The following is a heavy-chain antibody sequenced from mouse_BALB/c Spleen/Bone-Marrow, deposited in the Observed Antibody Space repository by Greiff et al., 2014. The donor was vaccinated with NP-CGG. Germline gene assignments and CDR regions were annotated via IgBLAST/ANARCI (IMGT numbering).Heavy chain of an antibody. CDR1: GFSLTSYG. CDR2: IWGDGSI. J-gene: IGHJ4*01. V-gene: IGHV2-3*01. D-gene: IGHD1-1*01. CDR3: AKVNRYGYAMDY. Sequence: VKLQESGPGLVAPAQSLSTTCTVSGFSLTSYGVSWVRQPPGKGLEWLGVIWGDGSINYNSALISRLSIIKDNSKSQVFLKLNSVQTDDTATYYCAKVNRYGYAMDYWGQGTSVTVSS.